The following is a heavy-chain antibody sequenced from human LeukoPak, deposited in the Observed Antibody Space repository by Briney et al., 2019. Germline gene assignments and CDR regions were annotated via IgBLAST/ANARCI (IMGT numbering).Heavy chain of an antibody. D-gene: IGHD2-2*02. CDR1: GFTFSSYG. J-gene: IGHJ4*02. V-gene: IGHV3-23*01. Sequence: PGGSLRLSCAASGFTFSSYGMHWVRQAPGKGLEWVSAISGSGGSTYYADSVKGRFTISRDNSKNTLYLQMNSLRAEDTAVYYCAKDVCSSTSCYTGYYFDHWGQGTLVTVSS. CDR2: ISGSGGST. CDR3: AKDVCSSTSCYTGYYFDH.